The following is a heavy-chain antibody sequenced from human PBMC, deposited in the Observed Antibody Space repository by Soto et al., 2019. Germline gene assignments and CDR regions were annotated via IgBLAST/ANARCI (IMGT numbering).Heavy chain of an antibody. D-gene: IGHD3-16*01. V-gene: IGHV1-18*01. CDR3: ARMGDVPYYYYGMDV. CDR1: GYIFTSYG. Sequence: QVQLVQSGAEVKKPGASVKVSCKASGYIFTSYGVSWERQAPGQGLEWLGWINGYNGNTNYGQNFQGRVTMTTDTSTSTAYMELRSLRSDDTAVYYCARMGDVPYYYYGMDVWGQRTTVIVSS. J-gene: IGHJ6*02. CDR2: INGYNGNT.